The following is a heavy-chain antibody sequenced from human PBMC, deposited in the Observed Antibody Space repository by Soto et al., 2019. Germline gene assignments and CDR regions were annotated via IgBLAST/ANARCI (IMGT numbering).Heavy chain of an antibody. D-gene: IGHD2-21*02. CDR1: GFTFSSYG. J-gene: IGHJ4*02. Sequence: GGSLRLSCAASGFTFSSYGMHWVRQAPGKGLEWVAVISYDGSNKYYADSVKGRFTISRDNSKNTMYLQMNSLRAEDTAVYYCAKGVAYCGGDCYSTPDYWGQGTLVTVSS. CDR2: ISYDGSNK. V-gene: IGHV3-30*18. CDR3: AKGVAYCGGDCYSTPDY.